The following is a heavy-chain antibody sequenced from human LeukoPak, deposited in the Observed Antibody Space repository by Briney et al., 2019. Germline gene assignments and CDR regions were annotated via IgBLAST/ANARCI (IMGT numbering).Heavy chain of an antibody. CDR3: ARRGSSIAAIDY. D-gene: IGHD6-6*01. CDR2: ISSSSSYI. CDR1: GFTFSSYS. J-gene: IGHJ4*02. V-gene: IGHV3-21*01. Sequence: GGSLRLSCAASGFTFSSYSMNWVRQAPGKGLEWVSSISSSSSYIYYADSVKGRFTISRDNAKNSLYLQMNSLRAEDTAVYYCARRGSSIAAIDYWGQGTLVTVSS.